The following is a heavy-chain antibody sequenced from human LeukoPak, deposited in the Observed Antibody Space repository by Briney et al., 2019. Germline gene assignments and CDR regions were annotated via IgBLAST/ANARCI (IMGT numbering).Heavy chain of an antibody. CDR2: IYYSGST. CDR1: GVSISSGDYY. Sequence: PSETLSLTCTVSGVSISSGDYYWSWIRQPPGKGLEWIGYIYYSGSTYYNPSLKSRVTISVDTSKNQFSLKLSSVTAADTAVYYCAGTRSSSWFRYYYYGMDVWGQGTTVTVSS. J-gene: IGHJ6*02. D-gene: IGHD6-13*01. V-gene: IGHV4-30-4*01. CDR3: AGTRSSSWFRYYYYGMDV.